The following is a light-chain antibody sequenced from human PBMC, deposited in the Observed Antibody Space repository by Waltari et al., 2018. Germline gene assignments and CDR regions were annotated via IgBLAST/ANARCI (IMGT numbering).Light chain of an antibody. CDR1: SSDSGGYEY. V-gene: IGLV2-14*03. CDR2: DVN. J-gene: IGLJ2*01. Sequence: SALTQPDPVSGSPGQSITISCSGISSDSGGYEYVSWYQQHPAKAPKVIIYDVNNRPSGVSHRFSGSQSGSSASLTISGLQAEDEADYYCSSFTSSTTGIFGGGTKVTVL. CDR3: SSFTSSTTGI.